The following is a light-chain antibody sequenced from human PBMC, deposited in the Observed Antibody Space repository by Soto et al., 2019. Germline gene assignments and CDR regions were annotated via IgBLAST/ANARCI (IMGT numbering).Light chain of an antibody. CDR1: SSNIGSNT. CDR3: AAWDDSLNGYV. CDR2: ANN. J-gene: IGLJ1*01. Sequence: QSVLTQPPSASGTPGQRLTISCSGSSSNIGSNTVNWYQQLPATAPKHLSHANNQRRSGVPDRFPGSKCGTSASLAISWLNSEQADYFCAAWDDSLNGYVFGTWTKVTVL. V-gene: IGLV1-44*01.